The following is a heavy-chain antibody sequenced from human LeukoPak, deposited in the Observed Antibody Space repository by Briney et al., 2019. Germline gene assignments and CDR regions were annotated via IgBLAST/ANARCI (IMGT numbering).Heavy chain of an antibody. CDR3: ARGRGGSYRCFDY. Sequence: SQTLSLTCTVSGGSISSGGYYWSWIRQHPGKGLEWIGYIYYSGSTYYNPSLKSRVTISVDTSKNQFSLKLSSVTAADTAVYYCARGRGGSYRCFDYWGQGTLVTVSS. CDR1: GGSISSGGYY. D-gene: IGHD1-26*01. CDR2: IYYSGST. J-gene: IGHJ4*02. V-gene: IGHV4-31*03.